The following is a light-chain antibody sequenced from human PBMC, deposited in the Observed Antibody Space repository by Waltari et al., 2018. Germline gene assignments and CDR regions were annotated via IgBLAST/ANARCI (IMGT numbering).Light chain of an antibody. CDR3: QQYNNWPYT. Sequence: EIVMTQSPATLSVSPGERATLSCRASQSISTNLAWYQQKSGHASSLLVYGASTRATGIPARFSGSGSGTEFSLTISSLQSEDFAVYYCQQYNNWPYTFGQGTKLEIK. V-gene: IGKV3-15*01. J-gene: IGKJ2*01. CDR2: GAS. CDR1: QSISTN.